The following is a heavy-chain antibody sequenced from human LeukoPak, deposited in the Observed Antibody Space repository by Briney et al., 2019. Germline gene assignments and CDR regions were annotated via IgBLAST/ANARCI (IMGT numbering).Heavy chain of an antibody. Sequence: GGSLRLSCAVSGFTFSSYSMNWVRQAPGKGLEWVSSISSGSGYKYYADSMKGRFTISRDNAKNSLYLQMNSLRAEDTAVYYCARSVLGDYGSGSSAWGFDIWGQGTMVTVSS. D-gene: IGHD3-10*01. CDR1: GFTFSSYS. V-gene: IGHV3-21*01. CDR3: ARSVLGDYGSGSSAWGFDI. CDR2: ISSGSGYK. J-gene: IGHJ3*02.